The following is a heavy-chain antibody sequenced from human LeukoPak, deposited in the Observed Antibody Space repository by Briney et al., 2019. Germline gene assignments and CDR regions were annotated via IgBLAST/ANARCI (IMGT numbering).Heavy chain of an antibody. CDR1: GYSFTDKY. CDR2: INPNSGGT. Sequence: ASVKVSCKASGYSFTDKYMHWVRQAPGQGLEWMGWINPNSGGTNYAQKFQGRVTMTTDTSMSTAYMEMSRLTSDDTAVYYCARAGGRSWFDPWGQGTLVTVSS. CDR3: ARAGGRSWFDP. V-gene: IGHV1-2*02. J-gene: IGHJ5*02.